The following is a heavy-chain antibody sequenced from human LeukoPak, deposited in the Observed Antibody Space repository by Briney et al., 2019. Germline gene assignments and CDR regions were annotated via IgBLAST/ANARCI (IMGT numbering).Heavy chain of an antibody. CDR2: IIPILGIA. D-gene: IGHD2-2*02. CDR1: GGTFSSYA. V-gene: IGHV1-69*04. CDR3: ARDLLVVVPAAIPTERIIDY. J-gene: IGHJ4*02. Sequence: VASVKVSCKASGGTFSSYAISWVRQAPGQGLEWMGRIIPILGIANYAQKFQGRVTITADKSTSTAYMELSSLRSEDTAVYYCARDLLVVVPAAIPTERIIDYWGQGTLVTVSS.